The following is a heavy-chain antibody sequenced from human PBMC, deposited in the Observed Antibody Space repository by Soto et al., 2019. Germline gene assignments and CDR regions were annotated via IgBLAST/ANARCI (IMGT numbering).Heavy chain of an antibody. D-gene: IGHD4-17*01. V-gene: IGHV4-59*01. J-gene: IGHJ6*02. CDR1: GGSINYSY. CDR3: ARVNYGDYYYGMDV. Sequence: SETLSLTCTVSGGSINYSYWTWIRQPPGKGLEWIGYIPYTGSANYNASLKSRLTISVDTSKNQFSLKLSSVTAADTALYYCARVNYGDYYYGMDVWGQGXTVTVYS. CDR2: IPYTGSA.